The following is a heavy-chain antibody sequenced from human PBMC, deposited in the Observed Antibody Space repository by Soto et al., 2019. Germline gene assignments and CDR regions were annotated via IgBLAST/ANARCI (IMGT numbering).Heavy chain of an antibody. CDR2: IKQDGSEK. CDR1: GFTFSGHW. Sequence: GGSLRLSCAASGFTFSGHWMSWVRQAPGKGLEWVANIKQDGSEKYYVDSVKGRFTISRDNAKNSLFLQMNSLRAEDTAVYYCASRPPEVNYYGVFDYWGQGTLVTVSS. D-gene: IGHD3-22*01. J-gene: IGHJ4*02. V-gene: IGHV3-7*03. CDR3: ASRPPEVNYYGVFDY.